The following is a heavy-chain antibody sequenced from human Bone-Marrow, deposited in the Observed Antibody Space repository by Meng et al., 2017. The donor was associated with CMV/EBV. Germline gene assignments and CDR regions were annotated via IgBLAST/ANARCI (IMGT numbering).Heavy chain of an antibody. V-gene: IGHV1-69*05. CDR3: ATPTSPPGLPFFVGMDV. D-gene: IGHD1-1*01. CDR2: IIPIFGTP. Sequence: SVKVSCKASGGTFSSYGITWVRQAPGHGLEWMGGIIPIFGTPSYAQRFQGRVTITTDESTSTAYMEVSSLTSEDTAVYYCATPTSPPGLPFFVGMDVWGQGTTVTVSS. CDR1: GGTFSSYG. J-gene: IGHJ6*02.